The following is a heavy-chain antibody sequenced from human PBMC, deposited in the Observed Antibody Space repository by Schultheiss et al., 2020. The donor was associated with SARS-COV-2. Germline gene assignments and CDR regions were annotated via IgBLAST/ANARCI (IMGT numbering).Heavy chain of an antibody. CDR2: ISAYNGNT. J-gene: IGHJ6*02. CDR1: GYTFTSYG. CDR3: ARDHGRRYCSGGSCPYMDV. V-gene: IGHV1-18*04. Sequence: ASVKVSCKASGYTFTSYGISWVRQAPGQGLEWMGWISAYNGNTNYAQKLQGRVTMTTDTSTSTAYMELRSLRSDDTAVYYCARDHGRRYCSGGSCPYMDVWGQGTTVTVSS. D-gene: IGHD2-15*01.